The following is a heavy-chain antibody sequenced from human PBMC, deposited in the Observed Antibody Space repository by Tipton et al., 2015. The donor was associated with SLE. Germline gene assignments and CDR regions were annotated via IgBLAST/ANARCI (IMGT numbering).Heavy chain of an antibody. CDR1: GGSISSGDYY. CDR2: INHSGST. V-gene: IGHV4-30-4*01. CDR3: ARGRDYDFWSGYSYFDY. J-gene: IGHJ4*01. D-gene: IGHD3-3*01. Sequence: TLSLTCTVSGGSISSGDYYWSWIRQPPGKGLEWIGEINHSGSTNYNPSLKSRVTISVDTSKNQFSLKLTSVTAADTAVYYCARGRDYDFWSGYSYFDYWGHGTLVTVSS.